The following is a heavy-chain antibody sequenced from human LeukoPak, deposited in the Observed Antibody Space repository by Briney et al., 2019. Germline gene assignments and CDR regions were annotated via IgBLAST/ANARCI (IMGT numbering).Heavy chain of an antibody. CDR1: GGSISSGDYS. CDR2: IYHSGST. D-gene: IGHD6-13*01. V-gene: IGHV4-30-2*01. Sequence: SETLSLTCAVSGGSISSGDYSWSWIRQPPGKGLEWIGYIYHSGSTYYNPSLKSRVTISVDRSKNQFSLKLSSVTAADTAVYYCARGYSSSWYAWHDAFDIWGQGTMVTVSS. CDR3: ARGYSSSWYAWHDAFDI. J-gene: IGHJ3*02.